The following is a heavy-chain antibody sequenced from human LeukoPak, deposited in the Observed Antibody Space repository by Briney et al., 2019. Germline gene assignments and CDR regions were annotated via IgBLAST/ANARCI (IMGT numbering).Heavy chain of an antibody. V-gene: IGHV1-46*01. CDR3: ARDTAMVSGPYYYMDV. CDR2: INPSGGST. J-gene: IGHJ6*03. CDR1: GYTFTSYY. Sequence: ASVKVSCKASGYTFTSYYMHWVRQAPGQGLEWMGIINPSGGSTSYAQNFQGRVTMTRDTSTSTVYMELSSLRSEDTAVYYCARDTAMVSGPYYYMDVWGKGTTVTVSS. D-gene: IGHD5-18*01.